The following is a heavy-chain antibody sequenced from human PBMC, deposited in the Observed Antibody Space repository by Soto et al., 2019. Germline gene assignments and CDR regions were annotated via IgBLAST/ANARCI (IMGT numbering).Heavy chain of an antibody. CDR1: GYTFTSYA. D-gene: IGHD2-15*01. V-gene: IGHV1-3*05. J-gene: IGHJ4*02. CDR3: AIRIWPERSFDY. CDR2: INAGNGNT. Sequence: QVQLVQSGAEEKKPGASVKVSCKASGYTFTSYAMHWVRQAPGQRLEWMGWINAGNGNTKYSQKFQGRVTITRDTSASTAYMELSSLRSEDTAVYYCAIRIWPERSFDYWGQGTLVTVSS.